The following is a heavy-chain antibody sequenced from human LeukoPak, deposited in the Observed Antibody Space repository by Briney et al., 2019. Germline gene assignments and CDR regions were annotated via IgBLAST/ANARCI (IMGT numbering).Heavy chain of an antibody. D-gene: IGHD6-19*01. CDR3: ARDQNSSGAFDY. Sequence: PGGSLRLSCAASGFTFSSYAMSWVRQAPGKGLEWVAVISYDGSNKYYADSVKGRFTISRDNSKNTLYLQMNSLRAEDTAVYYCARDQNSSGAFDYWGQGTLVTVSS. CDR2: ISYDGSNK. CDR1: GFTFSSYA. J-gene: IGHJ4*02. V-gene: IGHV3-30-3*01.